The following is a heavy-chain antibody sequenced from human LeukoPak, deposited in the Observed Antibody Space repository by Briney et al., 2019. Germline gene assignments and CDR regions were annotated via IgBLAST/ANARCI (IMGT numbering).Heavy chain of an antibody. D-gene: IGHD3-10*01. CDR2: IYTSGST. V-gene: IGHV4-4*07. CDR1: GGSFSDYY. Sequence: PSETLSLTCAVYGGSFSDYYWSWIRQPAGKGLEWIGRIYTSGSTNYNPSLKSRVTISVDTSKNQFSLKLSSVTAADTAVYYCARDGEKEVWGQGTLVTVSS. CDR3: ARDGEKEV. J-gene: IGHJ4*02.